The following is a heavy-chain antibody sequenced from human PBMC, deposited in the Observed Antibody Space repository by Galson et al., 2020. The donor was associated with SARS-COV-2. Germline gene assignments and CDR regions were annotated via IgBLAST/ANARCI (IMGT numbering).Heavy chain of an antibody. CDR1: GFTFSSYG. V-gene: IGHV3-33*01. J-gene: IGHJ6*02. D-gene: IGHD6-19*01. CDR2: IWYDGSNK. CDR3: ARDVIAVAEGDV. Sequence: GGSLRLSCAASGFTFSSYGMHWVRQAPGKGLEWVAVIWYDGSNKYYADSVKGRFTISRDNSKNTLYLQMNSLRAEDTAVYYCARDVIAVAEGDVWGQGTTVTVSS.